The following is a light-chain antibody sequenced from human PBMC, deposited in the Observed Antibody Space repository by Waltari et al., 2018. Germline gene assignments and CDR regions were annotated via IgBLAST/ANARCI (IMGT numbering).Light chain of an antibody. CDR1: SGDVGAYNY. CDR2: DVT. CDR3: SSFTTNTVVV. J-gene: IGLJ3*02. Sequence: QSALTQPASVSGSPGQSITISCTGASGDVGAYNYVSWYQQRPDIAPKLIIYDVTKRPSVISSRFSGSKSGNTASLTISGLQAEDEADYYCSSFTTNTVVVFGGGTTLTVL. V-gene: IGLV2-14*01.